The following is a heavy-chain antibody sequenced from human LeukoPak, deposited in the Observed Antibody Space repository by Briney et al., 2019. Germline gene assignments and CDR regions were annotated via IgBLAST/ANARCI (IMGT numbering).Heavy chain of an antibody. Sequence: GGSLRLSCAASGFTFSSYAMHWVRQAPGKGLEYVSAISSNGGSTYYANSVKGRFTISRDNSKNTLYLQMGSLRAEDMAVYYCARSGSGGSFYYYYYYMDVWGKGTTVTISS. D-gene: IGHD2-15*01. CDR3: ARSGSGGSFYYYYYYMDV. CDR1: GFTFSSYA. V-gene: IGHV3-64*01. CDR2: ISSNGGST. J-gene: IGHJ6*03.